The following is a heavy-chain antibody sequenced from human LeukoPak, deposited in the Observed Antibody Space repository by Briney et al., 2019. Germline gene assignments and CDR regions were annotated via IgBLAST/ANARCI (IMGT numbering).Heavy chain of an antibody. V-gene: IGHV3-21*01. CDR3: ARLGPQDDAFDI. J-gene: IGHJ3*02. CDR2: ISSSSSYI. CDR1: GFTFSSYS. Sequence: GSLRLSCAASGFTFSSYSMNWVRQAPGKGLEWVSSISSSSSYIYYADSVKGRFTISRDNAKNSLYLQMNSLRAEDTAVYYCARLGPQDDAFDIWGQGTMVTVSS. D-gene: IGHD7-27*01.